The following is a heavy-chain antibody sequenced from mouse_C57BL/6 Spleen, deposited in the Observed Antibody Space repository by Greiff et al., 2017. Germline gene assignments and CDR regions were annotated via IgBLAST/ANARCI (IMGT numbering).Heavy chain of an antibody. V-gene: IGHV1-53*01. CDR2: INPSNGGT. CDR3: ARGGYDGYYGWYFDV. D-gene: IGHD2-3*01. Sequence: QVQLQQPGTELVKPGASVKLSCKASGYTFTSYWMHWVKQRPGQGLEWIGNINPSNGGTNYNEKFKSKATLTVDKSSSNAYMQLSSLTSEDSAVYYCARGGYDGYYGWYFDVWGTGTTVTVSS. CDR1: GYTFTSYW. J-gene: IGHJ1*03.